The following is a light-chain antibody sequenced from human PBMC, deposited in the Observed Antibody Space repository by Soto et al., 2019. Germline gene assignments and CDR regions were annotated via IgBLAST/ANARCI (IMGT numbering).Light chain of an antibody. Sequence: EIVLTQSPATLSLSPGERATLSCRASQSVSSQLAWYQHKPGQPPRLLIYDASNRATGIPDRFSGSGSGTDYPLTISNLEPEDFEVYYCGRRVWPWTVGQGTKVDIK. V-gene: IGKV3-11*01. CDR3: GRRVWPWT. CDR1: QSVSSQ. J-gene: IGKJ1*01. CDR2: DAS.